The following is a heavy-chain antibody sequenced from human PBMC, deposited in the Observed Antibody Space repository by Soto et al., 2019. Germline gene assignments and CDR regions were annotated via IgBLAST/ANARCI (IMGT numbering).Heavy chain of an antibody. CDR3: ARHRHPRGTVGATSPIDP. J-gene: IGHJ5*02. D-gene: IGHD1-26*01. CDR2: HYSGGST. V-gene: IGHV3-53*01. Sequence: GGSLRLSCAISGFSVSSNYLSWVRQAPGKGLEWVSVHYSGGSTYYADSVQGRFTISRDKSNNTLYLQMRRVRAEDTAVYFCARHRHPRGTVGATSPIDPWGQATQVTVSS. CDR1: GFSVSSNY.